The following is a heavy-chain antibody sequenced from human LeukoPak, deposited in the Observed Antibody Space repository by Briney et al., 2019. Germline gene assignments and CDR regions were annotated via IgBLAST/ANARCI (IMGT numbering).Heavy chain of an antibody. D-gene: IGHD1-26*01. CDR1: GFTFSDYA. V-gene: IGHV3-23*01. CDR2: ISGSGVMT. Sequence: SGGSLRLSCAASGFTFSDYAMTWVRQAPGKGLEWVATISGSGVMTYYADSVKGRCTISRDNSKNTLYLQMNSLRGEDTAVYYCASGIRAFDNWGQGTLVTVSA. J-gene: IGHJ4*02. CDR3: ASGIRAFDN.